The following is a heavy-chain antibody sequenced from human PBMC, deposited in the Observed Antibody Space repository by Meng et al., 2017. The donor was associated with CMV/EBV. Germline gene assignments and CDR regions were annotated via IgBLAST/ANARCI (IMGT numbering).Heavy chain of an antibody. CDR1: GFTFSSYS. CDR2: ISSSSSYI. V-gene: IGHV3-21*01. Sequence: GESLKISCAASGFTFSSYSMNWVRQAPGKGLEWVSSISSSSSYIYYADSVKGRFTISRDNAKNSLYLQMNSLRAEDTAVYYCAKESLLYSGSYFDYWGQGTLVTVSS. CDR3: AKESLLYSGSYFDY. D-gene: IGHD1-26*01. J-gene: IGHJ4*02.